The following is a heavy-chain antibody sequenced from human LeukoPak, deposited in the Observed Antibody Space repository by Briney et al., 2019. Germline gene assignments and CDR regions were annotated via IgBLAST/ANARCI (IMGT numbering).Heavy chain of an antibody. D-gene: IGHD5-12*01. J-gene: IGHJ4*02. Sequence: GGSLRLSCAVSGFTFTNYAMSWVRPAPGQGLELGSGLSDRGGSTYSADCVKARLTISRDNSKNTLYLQMNTLRAEDTAVYYCAKDYSGYDKWGQGTLVTVSS. V-gene: IGHV3-23*01. CDR1: GFTFTNYA. CDR2: LSDRGGST. CDR3: AKDYSGYDK.